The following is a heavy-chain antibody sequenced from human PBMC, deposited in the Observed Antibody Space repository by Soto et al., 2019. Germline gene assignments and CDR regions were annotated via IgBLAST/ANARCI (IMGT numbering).Heavy chain of an antibody. CDR3: ARGISSGALRRYYYGMDV. CDR1: GYTFTGYY. D-gene: IGHD6-19*01. V-gene: IGHV1-2*04. CDR2: INPNSGGT. Sequence: ASVKVSCKASGYTFTGYYMHWVRQAPGQGLEWMGWINPNSGGTNYAQKFQGWVTMTRDTSISTAYMELSRLRSDDTAVYYCARGISSGALRRYYYGMDVWGQGTTVTVSS. J-gene: IGHJ6*02.